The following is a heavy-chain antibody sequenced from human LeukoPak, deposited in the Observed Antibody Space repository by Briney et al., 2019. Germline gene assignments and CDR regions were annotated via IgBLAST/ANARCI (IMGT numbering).Heavy chain of an antibody. CDR1: GYTFTGYC. CDR3: ARAVDYDFWSGYYRHDAFDI. CDR2: INPNSGGT. J-gene: IGHJ3*02. D-gene: IGHD3-3*01. Sequence: ASVKVSCKASGYTFTGYCMHWVRQAPGQGLEWMGWINPNSGGTNYAQKFQGRVTMTRDTSISTAYMELSRLRSDDTAVYYCARAVDYDFWSGYYRHDAFDIWGQGTMVTVSS. V-gene: IGHV1-2*02.